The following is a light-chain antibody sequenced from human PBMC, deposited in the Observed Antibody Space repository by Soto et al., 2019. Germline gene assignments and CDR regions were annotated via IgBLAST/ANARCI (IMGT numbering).Light chain of an antibody. V-gene: IGLV2-8*01. Sequence: QSALTQPPSASGSPGQSITISCDGTSGDLGLYNYVSWFQQHPGKAPKLIIFEVNKRPSGVPDRFSGSKSGNTASLTVSGLQADDEAQYYCSSYAGSNTLIFGGGTKVTVL. CDR3: SSYAGSNTLI. CDR2: EVN. CDR1: SGDLGLYNY. J-gene: IGLJ2*01.